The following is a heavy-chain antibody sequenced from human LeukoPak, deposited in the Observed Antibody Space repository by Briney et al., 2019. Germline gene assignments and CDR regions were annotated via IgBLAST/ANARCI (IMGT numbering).Heavy chain of an antibody. Sequence: GGSLRLSCAASGFTVSSNYMSWVRQAPGEGLEWVSVIYSGGSTYYADSVRGRFTISRDNSKNTLYLQMNSLRAEDTAVYYCARAEDIGYCSGGSCNPQYYFDYWGQGTMVTVSS. J-gene: IGHJ4*02. V-gene: IGHV3-66*02. CDR2: IYSGGST. CDR1: GFTVSSNY. CDR3: ARAEDIGYCSGGSCNPQYYFDY. D-gene: IGHD2-15*01.